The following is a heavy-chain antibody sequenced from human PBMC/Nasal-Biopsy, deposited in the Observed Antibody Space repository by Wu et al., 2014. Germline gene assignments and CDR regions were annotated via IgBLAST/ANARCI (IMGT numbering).Heavy chain of an antibody. Sequence: LRLSCAASGFTFSTYWMHWVRQAPGKGLVWVASISQGGGETHYVDSVKGRFTITRDNVMKSLSLQMNSLRAEDTGVYYCARDQPNYGDNVLGYFSLWGQGTLVTVSS. D-gene: IGHD4-17*01. CDR2: ISQGGGET. CDR1: GFTFSTYW. V-gene: IGHV3-7*01. CDR3: ARDQPNYGDNVLGYFSL. J-gene: IGHJ4*02.